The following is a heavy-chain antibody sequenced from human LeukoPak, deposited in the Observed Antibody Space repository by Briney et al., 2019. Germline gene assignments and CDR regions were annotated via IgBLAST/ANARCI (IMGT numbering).Heavy chain of an antibody. CDR1: GYTFTSYG. D-gene: IGHD3-10*01. V-gene: IGHV1-18*01. CDR2: ISAYNGNT. Sequence: GASVKVSCKASGYTFTSYGISWVRQAPGQGLEWMGWISAYNGNTNYAQKLQGRVTMTTDTSTSTAYTELRSLRSDDTAVYYCARRPTMVRGVTITNFDYWGQGTLVTVSS. J-gene: IGHJ4*02. CDR3: ARRPTMVRGVTITNFDY.